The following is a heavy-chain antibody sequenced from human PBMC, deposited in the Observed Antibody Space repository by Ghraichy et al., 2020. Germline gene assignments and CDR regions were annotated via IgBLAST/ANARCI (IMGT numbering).Heavy chain of an antibody. CDR1: GFTVSSKF. J-gene: IGHJ6*02. Sequence: GALRLSCAASGFTVSSKFMSWVRQAPGKGLEWVSVIDSGGSGGSIYYADSVKGRFTISRDNSKNTLFLQLNSLRAEDTAVYYCARGDCTSTSCYYYYGLDVWRQGTTVTVSS. CDR2: IDSGGSGGSI. CDR3: ARGDCTSTSCYYYYGLDV. D-gene: IGHD2-2*01. V-gene: IGHV3-53*01.